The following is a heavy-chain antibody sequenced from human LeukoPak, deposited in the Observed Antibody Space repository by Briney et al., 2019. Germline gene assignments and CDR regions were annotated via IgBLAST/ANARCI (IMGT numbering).Heavy chain of an antibody. Sequence: SGGSLRLSCAASGFTFSSYGMSWVRQAPGKGLEWVSAISGSGGSTYYADSVKGRFTISRDNSKNTLYLQMNSLRAEDMAVYYCAKQHSSDWNVLAEHFQHWGQGTLVTVSS. CDR3: AKQHSSDWNVLAEHFQH. V-gene: IGHV3-23*01. D-gene: IGHD6-19*01. CDR1: GFTFSSYG. CDR2: ISGSGGST. J-gene: IGHJ1*01.